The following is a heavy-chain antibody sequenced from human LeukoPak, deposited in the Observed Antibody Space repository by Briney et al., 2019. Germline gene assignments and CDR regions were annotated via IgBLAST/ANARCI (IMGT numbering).Heavy chain of an antibody. J-gene: IGHJ6*03. D-gene: IGHD6-13*01. Sequence: SVKVSCKASGGTFSSYAISWVRQAPGQGLEWMGGIIPIFGTANYAQKFQGRVTITTDESTSTAYMELSSLRSEGTAVYYCARERASAAGYYMDVWGKGTTVTVSS. CDR1: GGTFSSYA. CDR3: ARERASAAGYYMDV. CDR2: IIPIFGTA. V-gene: IGHV1-69*05.